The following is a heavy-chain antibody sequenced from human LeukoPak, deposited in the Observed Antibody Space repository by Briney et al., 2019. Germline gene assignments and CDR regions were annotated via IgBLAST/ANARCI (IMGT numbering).Heavy chain of an antibody. CDR1: GDTFISYA. CDR3: GRDLNRSGYTREGRFDP. Sequence: ASVRVSCKTSGDTFISYAISWVRQAPGQGLEWMGWIRTFKGDTKYAQKFQDRVTMTRDMTTSTVYMELSSLRSEDTAVYYCGRDLNRSGYTREGRFDPWGQGTLVTVSS. J-gene: IGHJ5*02. D-gene: IGHD3-22*01. V-gene: IGHV1-18*01. CDR2: IRTFKGDT.